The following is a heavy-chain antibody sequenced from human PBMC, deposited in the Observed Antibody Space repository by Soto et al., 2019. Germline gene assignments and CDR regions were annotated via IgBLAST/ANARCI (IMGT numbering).Heavy chain of an antibody. Sequence: GGSLRLSCAASGFTVSSNYMSWVRQAPGKGLEWVSVIYSGGSTYYADSVKGRFTISRDNSKNTLYLQMNSLRAEDTALYYCAKGRSYYYYYGVDVWGQGTTVTVSS. CDR2: IYSGGST. V-gene: IGHV3-53*01. CDR3: AKGRSYYYYYGVDV. J-gene: IGHJ6*02. CDR1: GFTVSSNY.